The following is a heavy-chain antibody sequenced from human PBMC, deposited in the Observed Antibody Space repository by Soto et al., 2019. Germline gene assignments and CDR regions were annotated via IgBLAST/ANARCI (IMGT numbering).Heavy chain of an antibody. Sequence: EVQLLESGGGLVQPGGSLRLSCAASGFTFSSYAMRWVRQAPGKGLEWVSAISGSGGSTYYADSVKGRFTISRDNSKNTLYLQMNRLRAEDTAVYYCARWGSGSYYDYWGQGTLVNVSS. CDR3: ARWGSGSYYDY. CDR1: GFTFSSYA. D-gene: IGHD1-26*01. J-gene: IGHJ4*02. V-gene: IGHV3-23*01. CDR2: ISGSGGST.